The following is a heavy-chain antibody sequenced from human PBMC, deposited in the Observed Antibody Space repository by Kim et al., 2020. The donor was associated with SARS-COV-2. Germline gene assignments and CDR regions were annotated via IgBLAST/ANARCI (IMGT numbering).Heavy chain of an antibody. CDR3: ARGGHDILTGWDDAFDI. V-gene: IGHV4-61*02. J-gene: IGHJ3*02. CDR1: GGSISSGSYY. CDR2: IYTSGST. D-gene: IGHD3-9*01. Sequence: SETLSLTCTVSGGSISSGSYYWSWIRQPAGKGLEWIGRIYTSGSTNYNPSLKSRVTISVDTSKNQFSLKLSSVTAADTAVYYCARGGHDILTGWDDAFDIWGQGTMVTVSS.